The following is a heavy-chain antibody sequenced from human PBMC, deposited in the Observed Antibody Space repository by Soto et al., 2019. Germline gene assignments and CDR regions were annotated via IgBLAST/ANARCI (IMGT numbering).Heavy chain of an antibody. J-gene: IGHJ6*02. Sequence: LRLSCAASGFTFSSYSMNWVRQAPGKGLEWVSSISSSSSYIYYADSVKGRFTISRDNAKNSLYLQMNSLRAEDTAAYYCARAFSSGYYSHYYYGMDVWGQGTTVTVSS. V-gene: IGHV3-21*01. CDR3: ARAFSSGYYSHYYYGMDV. CDR1: GFTFSSYS. CDR2: ISSSSSYI. D-gene: IGHD3-22*01.